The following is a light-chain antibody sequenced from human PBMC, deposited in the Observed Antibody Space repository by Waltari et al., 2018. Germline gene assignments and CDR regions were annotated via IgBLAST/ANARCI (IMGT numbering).Light chain of an antibody. CDR3: CSFAGTSWV. CDR2: DVS. V-gene: IGLV2-11*01. J-gene: IGLJ3*02. CDR1: SYDVGGYNY. Sequence: QSALTQPRSVSGSPGQSVTISCPGPSYDVGGYNYVSWYQQYPGKAPKVMIYDVSKRPSGVTDRFSGSKSGNTASLTISGLQAEDEADYYCCSFAGTSWVFGGGTKVTVL.